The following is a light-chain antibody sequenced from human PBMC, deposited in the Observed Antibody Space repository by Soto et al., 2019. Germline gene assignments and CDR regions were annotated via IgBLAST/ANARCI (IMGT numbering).Light chain of an antibody. CDR3: FSFTTTGTHV. CDR1: ISDIGAYDY. V-gene: IGLV2-14*01. J-gene: IGLJ1*01. Sequence: QSVLTQPSSLSGSPGQSITISCTGTISDIGAYDYVSWFQQHPGKAPKLMISEVNNRPSGVSNRFSGSKSGNTAYLTISGLQVEDEAEYFCFSFTTTGTHVFGTGTKVTVL. CDR2: EVN.